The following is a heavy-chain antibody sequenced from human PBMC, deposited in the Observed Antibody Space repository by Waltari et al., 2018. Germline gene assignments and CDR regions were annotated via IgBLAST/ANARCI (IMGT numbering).Heavy chain of an antibody. J-gene: IGHJ4*02. CDR2: IIPIFGTA. Sequence: QVQLVQSGAEVKKPGSSVKVSCKASGGTFSSYAIRRVRQAPGQGLEWLGGIIPIFGTANYAQKFQGRVTITADESTSTAYMELSSLRSEDTAVYYCARVGVEMATMYYFDYWGQGTLVTVSS. D-gene: IGHD5-12*01. CDR1: GGTFSSYA. CDR3: ARVGVEMATMYYFDY. V-gene: IGHV1-69*12.